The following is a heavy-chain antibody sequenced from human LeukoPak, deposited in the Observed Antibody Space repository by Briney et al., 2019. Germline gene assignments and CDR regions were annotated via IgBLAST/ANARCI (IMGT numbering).Heavy chain of an antibody. Sequence: SETLSLTCAVYGGSFSGYYWSWIRQPPGKGLEWIGEVNHSGSTNCNPSLKSRVTISVDTSKNQFSLKLSSVTAADTAVYYCARGWSVQALYYFDYWGQGTLVTVSS. D-gene: IGHD3-3*01. V-gene: IGHV4-34*01. J-gene: IGHJ4*02. CDR1: GGSFSGYY. CDR3: ARGWSVQALYYFDY. CDR2: VNHSGST.